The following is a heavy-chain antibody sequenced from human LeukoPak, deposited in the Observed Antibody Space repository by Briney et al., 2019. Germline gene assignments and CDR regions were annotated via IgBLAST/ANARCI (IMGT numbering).Heavy chain of an antibody. Sequence: PSETLSLTCTSSGGSISSYNWSWIRHPPGKGLEWIGYIYYSGSTNYNPSLKSRVTISVDTSKNQFSLKLSSVTAADTAVYYCARLVVTTMVRGVIAYLRYYYYMDVWGKGTTVTISS. V-gene: IGHV4-59*12. J-gene: IGHJ6*03. D-gene: IGHD3-10*01. CDR1: GGSISSYN. CDR2: IYYSGST. CDR3: ARLVVTTMVRGVIAYLRYYYYMDV.